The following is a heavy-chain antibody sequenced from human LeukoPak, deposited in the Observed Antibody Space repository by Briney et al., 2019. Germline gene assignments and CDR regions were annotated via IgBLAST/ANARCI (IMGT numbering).Heavy chain of an antibody. CDR2: INHSGST. V-gene: IGHV4-34*01. Sequence: TSETLSLTCTVSDVSVTTRDSYWSWIRQPPGKGLEWIGEINHSGSTNYNPSLKSRVTISVDTSKNQFSLKLSSVTAADTAVYYCARRRCSGGSCSLGGRYFDYWGQGTLVTVSS. D-gene: IGHD2-15*01. J-gene: IGHJ4*02. CDR1: DVSVTTRDSY. CDR3: ARRRCSGGSCSLGGRYFDY.